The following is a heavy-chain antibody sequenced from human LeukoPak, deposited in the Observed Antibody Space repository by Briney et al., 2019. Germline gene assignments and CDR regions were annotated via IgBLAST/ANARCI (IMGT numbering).Heavy chain of an antibody. J-gene: IGHJ4*02. Sequence: GSLRLSCTASGFTFGDYAMSWFRQAPGKGLEWVGFIRSKAYGGTTEYAASVKGRFTISRDDSKSIAYLQMNSLKTEDTAVYYCTSGYSSSWYPPAPYFDYWGQGTLVTVSS. CDR3: TSGYSSSWYPPAPYFDY. D-gene: IGHD6-13*01. CDR1: GFTFGDYA. V-gene: IGHV3-49*03. CDR2: IRSKAYGGTT.